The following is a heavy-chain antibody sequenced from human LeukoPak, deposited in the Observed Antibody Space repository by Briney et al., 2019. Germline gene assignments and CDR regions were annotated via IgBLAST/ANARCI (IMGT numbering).Heavy chain of an antibody. D-gene: IGHD1-26*01. CDR3: AGHQKVGGASFDY. CDR1: GFTFSSYG. V-gene: IGHV3-23*01. Sequence: GGSLRLSCAASGFTFSSYGMSWVRQAPGKGLEWVSAISGSGGSTYYADSVKGRFTISRDNSKNTLYLQMNSLGAEDTAVYYCAGHQKVGGASFDYWGQGTLVTVSS. CDR2: ISGSGGST. J-gene: IGHJ4*02.